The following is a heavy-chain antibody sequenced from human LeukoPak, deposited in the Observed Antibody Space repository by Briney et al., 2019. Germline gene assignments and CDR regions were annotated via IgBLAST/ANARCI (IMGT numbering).Heavy chain of an antibody. CDR1: GFTFSSYA. CDR2: ISYDGSNK. D-gene: IGHD3-22*01. CDR3: ARDRPYYYDSSGYYY. V-gene: IGHV3-30-3*01. J-gene: IGHJ4*02. Sequence: GGSLRLSCAASGFTFSSYAMHWVRQAPGKRLEWVAVISYDGSNKYYADSVKGRFTISRDNSKNTLYLQMNSLRAEDTAVYYCARDRPYYYDSSGYYYWGQGTLVTVSS.